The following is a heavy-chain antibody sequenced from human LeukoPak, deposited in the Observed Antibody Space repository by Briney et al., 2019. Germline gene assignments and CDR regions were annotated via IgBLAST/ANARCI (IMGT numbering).Heavy chain of an antibody. V-gene: IGHV3-7*04. J-gene: IGHJ3*02. Sequence: GGSLRLSCAASGFTFRSYRMNWVRQAPGKGLEWVASIKQGESERYYVDSVNGRSTISRDNAKNSLYLQMNSLRAEDTAVYYCARGDNSAFDIWGQGTMVTVSS. CDR3: ARGDNSAFDI. D-gene: IGHD3-22*01. CDR1: GFTFRSYR. CDR2: IKQGESER.